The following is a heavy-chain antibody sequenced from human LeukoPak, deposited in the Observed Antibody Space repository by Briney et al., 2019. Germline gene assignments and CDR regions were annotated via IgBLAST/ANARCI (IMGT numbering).Heavy chain of an antibody. CDR1: GLSFSDHW. V-gene: IGHV3-23*01. J-gene: IGHJ4*02. CDR2: ISRRGDRT. D-gene: IGHD2-15*01. CDR3: AKELRPNDY. Sequence: GGSLRLSCAVSGLSFSDHWMHWVRQPPGKGLVWVSAISRRGDRTFYADSVKGRFTISRDSSIDTLFLQMNSLRVEDTAVYFCAKELRPNDYWGQGTLVTVSS.